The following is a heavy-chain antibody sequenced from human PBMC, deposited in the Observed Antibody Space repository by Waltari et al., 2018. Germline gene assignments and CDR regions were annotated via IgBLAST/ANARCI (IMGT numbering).Heavy chain of an antibody. CDR3: AKTYNSGWNFFDY. D-gene: IGHD6-19*01. CDR1: GFTFSTYA. J-gene: IGHJ4*02. CDR2: VSVTGCST. V-gene: IGHV3-23*01. Sequence: EVQLLESGGGLVQPGGSLRLSCADSGFTFSTYAVSWVRQAPGKGLEGLSVVSVTGCSTYDADSVKGRFTISRDNSKNTLYLQMHNLRGDDTAVYYCAKTYNSGWNFFDYWGQGTLVTVSS.